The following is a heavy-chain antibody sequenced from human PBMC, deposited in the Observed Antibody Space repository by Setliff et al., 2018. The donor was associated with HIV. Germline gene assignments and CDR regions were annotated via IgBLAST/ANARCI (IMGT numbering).Heavy chain of an antibody. CDR3: ARGGYIAARFYYFDY. J-gene: IGHJ4*02. CDR1: GGSVSSSGYY. D-gene: IGHD6-6*01. Sequence: SETLSLTCTLSGGSVSSSGYYWGWLRQPPGQGPEWIGSVYYTGSTYYSLTLNSRVTISVDTSKNQFSLKLSSVTAADTAVYYCARGGYIAARFYYFDYWGQGLLVTVSS. CDR2: VYYTGST. V-gene: IGHV4-39*07.